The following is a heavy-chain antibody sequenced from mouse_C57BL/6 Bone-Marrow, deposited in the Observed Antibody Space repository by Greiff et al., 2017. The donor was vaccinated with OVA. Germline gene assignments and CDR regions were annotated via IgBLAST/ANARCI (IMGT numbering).Heavy chain of an antibody. J-gene: IGHJ4*01. Sequence: QVHVKQPGAELVKPGASVKLSCKASGYTFTSYWMHWVKQRPGQGLEWIGMIHPNSGSTNYNEKFKSKATLTVDKSSSTAYMQLSSLTSEDSAVYYCARSYDYGSSYEYYAMDYWGQGTSVTVSS. CDR2: IHPNSGST. CDR3: ARSYDYGSSYEYYAMDY. CDR1: GYTFTSYW. V-gene: IGHV1-64*01. D-gene: IGHD1-1*01.